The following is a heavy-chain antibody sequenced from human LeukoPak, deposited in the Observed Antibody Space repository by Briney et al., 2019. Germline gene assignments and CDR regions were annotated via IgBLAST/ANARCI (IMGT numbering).Heavy chain of an antibody. V-gene: IGHV1-69*06. CDR1: GGTFSSYA. J-gene: IGHJ5*02. CDR2: IIPIFGTA. CDR3: ARGGIMNRGVITINWFDP. Sequence: SVKVSCKASGGTFSSYAISWVRQAPGQGLEWMGGIIPIFGTANYAQKFQGRVTITAGKSTSTAYMELSRLRSEDTAVYYCARGGIMNRGVITINWFDPWGQGTLVTVSS. D-gene: IGHD3-10*01.